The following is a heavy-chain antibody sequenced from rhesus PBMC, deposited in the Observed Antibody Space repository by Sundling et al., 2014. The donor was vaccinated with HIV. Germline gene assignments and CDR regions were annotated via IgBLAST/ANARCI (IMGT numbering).Heavy chain of an antibody. CDR3: ARRKYSSWSFDY. J-gene: IGHJ4*01. D-gene: IGHD6-13*01. Sequence: QVKLQQWGEGLVKPSETLSLTCAVSGGSVSDSYYWSWIRQPPGKGLEWIGNIYSSGNTYYNPSHRSRVTISTDTFRNQFSLKLSSVTAADAAVYYCARRKYSSWSFDYWGQGVLVTVSS. V-gene: IGHV4-106*01. CDR2: IYSSGNT. CDR1: GGSVSDSYY.